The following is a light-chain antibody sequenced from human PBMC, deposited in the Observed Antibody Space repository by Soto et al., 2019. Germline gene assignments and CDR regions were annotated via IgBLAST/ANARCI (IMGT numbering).Light chain of an antibody. CDR2: GAS. J-gene: IGKJ2*01. CDR1: QRLSSSS. V-gene: IGKV3D-20*02. CDR3: QHRADWPRGS. Sequence: EIVLTQSPGTLSLSPGERATLSCRASQRLSSSSLAWYQQKPGQTPRLLIYGASSRATGIPDRFSGSGSGTDFTLTISRLEPEDFAVYYCQHRADWPRGSFGQGTKLEIK.